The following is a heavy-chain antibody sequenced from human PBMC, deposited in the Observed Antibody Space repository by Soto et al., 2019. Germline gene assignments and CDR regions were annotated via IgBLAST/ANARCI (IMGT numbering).Heavy chain of an antibody. Sequence: ASVKVSCKASGYTFTSYGISWVRQAPGQGLEWMGWISAYNGNTNYAQKLQGRVTMTTDTSTSTAYMELRSLRSDDTAVYYCARDLTAISFLGNWFDPWGQGTLVTVS. CDR3: ARDLTAISFLGNWFDP. CDR1: GYTFTSYG. J-gene: IGHJ5*02. V-gene: IGHV1-18*01. D-gene: IGHD2-21*02. CDR2: ISAYNGNT.